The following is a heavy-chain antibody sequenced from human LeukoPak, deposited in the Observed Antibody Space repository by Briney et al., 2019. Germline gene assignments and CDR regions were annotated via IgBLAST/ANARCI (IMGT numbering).Heavy chain of an antibody. D-gene: IGHD3-10*01. CDR1: GFTVSSNY. Sequence: GGSLRLSCAASGFTVSSNYMSWVREAPGKGLEWVSVIYSGGSTYYADSVKGRFTISRDNSKNTLYLQMNSLRAEDTAVYYCAREYGSGSYPDWGQGTLVTVSS. V-gene: IGHV3-66*01. CDR2: IYSGGST. J-gene: IGHJ4*02. CDR3: AREYGSGSYPD.